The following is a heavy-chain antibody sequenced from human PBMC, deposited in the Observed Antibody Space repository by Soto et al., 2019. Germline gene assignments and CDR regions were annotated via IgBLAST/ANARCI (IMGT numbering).Heavy chain of an antibody. D-gene: IGHD6-19*01. Sequence: GGSLRLSCAASGFTFDDYVMHWVWQAPGKGLEWVSGITWNGDIIGHADSVKGRFTISGDNAKSSLYLQMNSLRAEDTALYYCAKGKQWLVRGQYCFDSWGQGT. CDR1: GFTFDDYV. V-gene: IGHV3-9*01. J-gene: IGHJ4*02. CDR3: AKGKQWLVRGQYCFDS. CDR2: ITWNGDII.